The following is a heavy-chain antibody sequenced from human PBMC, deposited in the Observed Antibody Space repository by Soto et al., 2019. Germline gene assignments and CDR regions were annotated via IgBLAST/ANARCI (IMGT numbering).Heavy chain of an antibody. Sequence: GGSLRLSCAASGFTFSSYGMHWVRQAPGKGLEWVAVISYDGSNKYYADSVKGRFTISGDNSKNTLYLQMNSLRAEDTAVYYCAKDIKRGSSWAYYYYGMGVWGQGTTVTVSS. CDR3: AKDIKRGSSWAYYYYGMGV. CDR1: GFTFSSYG. D-gene: IGHD6-13*01. CDR2: ISYDGSNK. V-gene: IGHV3-30*18. J-gene: IGHJ6*02.